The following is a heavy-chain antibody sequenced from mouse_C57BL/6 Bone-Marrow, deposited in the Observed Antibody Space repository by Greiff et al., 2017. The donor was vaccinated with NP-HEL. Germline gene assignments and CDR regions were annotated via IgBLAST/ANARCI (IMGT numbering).Heavy chain of an antibody. CDR3: TRDRYDYDVGAY. D-gene: IGHD2-4*01. J-gene: IGHJ3*01. CDR1: GFTFSSYA. Sequence: EVQLVESGEGLVKPGGSLKLSCAASGFTFSSYAMSWVRQTPEKRLEWVAYISSGGDYIYYADTVKGRFTISRDNARNTLYLQMSSLKSEDTAMYYCTRDRYDYDVGAYWGQGTLVTVSA. CDR2: ISSGGDYI. V-gene: IGHV5-9-1*02.